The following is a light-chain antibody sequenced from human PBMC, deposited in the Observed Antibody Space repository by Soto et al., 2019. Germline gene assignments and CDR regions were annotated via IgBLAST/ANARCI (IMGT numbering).Light chain of an antibody. CDR3: SAYTGSSAYV. V-gene: IGLV2-14*03. J-gene: IGLJ1*01. Sequence: QSALTQPASVSGSPGQSITISCTGTSSDVGGYKFVSWYQQHPGEAPKLIIYDVSYRPSGVSNRFSGSKSGNTASLSISGLQAGDGADYFSSAYTGSSAYVFGGGTKLTAL. CDR1: SSDVGGYKF. CDR2: DVS.